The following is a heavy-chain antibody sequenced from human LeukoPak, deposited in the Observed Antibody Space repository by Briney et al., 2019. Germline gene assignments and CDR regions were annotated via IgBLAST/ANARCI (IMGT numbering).Heavy chain of an antibody. CDR2: IYTTGTT. D-gene: IGHD1-26*01. CDR3: GRQGYTATHYFLDY. Sequence: SETLSLTCTVSSGSISSYYWGWVRQPPGMGLEWIGRIYTTGTTHYNPSLKSRVTMSIDTSTNQFSLNLRSMTAADTAVYFCGRQGYTATHYFLDYWSQGTLVAVS. V-gene: IGHV4-4*07. CDR1: SGSISSYY. J-gene: IGHJ4*02.